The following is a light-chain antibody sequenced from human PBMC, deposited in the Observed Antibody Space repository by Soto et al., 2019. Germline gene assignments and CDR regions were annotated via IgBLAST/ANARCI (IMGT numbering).Light chain of an antibody. CDR2: DVS. J-gene: IGLJ1*01. CDR1: SSDVGGYNY. CDR3: RSYTSSSTQV. V-gene: IGLV2-14*01. Sequence: QSVLTQPASVSGSPGQSITISCTGTSSDVGGYNYVSWYQQHPGKAPKLMIYDVSNRPSGVSNRFSGSKSGNTASLTISGLQAEDEAHYYCRSYTSSSTQVFGTGTKVTVL.